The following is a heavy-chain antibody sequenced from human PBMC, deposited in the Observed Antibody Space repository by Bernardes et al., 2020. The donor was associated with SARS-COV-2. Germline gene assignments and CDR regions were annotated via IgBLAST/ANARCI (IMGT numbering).Heavy chain of an antibody. V-gene: IGHV4-59*08. Sequence: SETLSLTCTVSGGSISSYYWSWIRQPPGKGLEWIGYIYYSGSTNYNPSLKSRVTISVDTSKNQFSLKLSSVTAADTAVYYCARHFPISWWFDPWGQGTLVTVSS. D-gene: IGHD3-3*02. J-gene: IGHJ5*02. CDR3: ARHFPISWWFDP. CDR1: GGSISSYY. CDR2: IYYSGST.